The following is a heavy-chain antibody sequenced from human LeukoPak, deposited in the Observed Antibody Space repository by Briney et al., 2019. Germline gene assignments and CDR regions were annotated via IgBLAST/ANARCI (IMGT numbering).Heavy chain of an antibody. D-gene: IGHD6-19*01. V-gene: IGHV3-33*01. Sequence: GGSLRLSCEVSGFSFSSYGMHWVRQAPGKGLEWVAVIWYDGSKKFYGDSVKGRFTISRDNAKNSLFLQMNSLRAEDTAVYFCARLSSSSTNWFDAWGQGTLVTVSS. CDR2: IWYDGSKK. CDR3: ARLSSSSTNWFDA. J-gene: IGHJ5*02. CDR1: GFSFSSYG.